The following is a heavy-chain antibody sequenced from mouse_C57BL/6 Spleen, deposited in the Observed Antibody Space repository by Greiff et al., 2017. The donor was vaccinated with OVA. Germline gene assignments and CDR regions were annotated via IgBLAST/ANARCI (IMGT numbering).Heavy chain of an antibody. V-gene: IGHV1-18*01. Sequence: VQLQQSGPELVKPGASVKIPCKASGYTFTDYNMDWVKQSHGKSLEWIGDINPNNGGTIYNQKFKGKATLTVDKSSSTAYMELRSLTSEDTAVYYCARNYYSNYEYYFDYWGQGTTLTVSS. D-gene: IGHD2-5*01. CDR3: ARNYYSNYEYYFDY. CDR1: GYTFTDYN. J-gene: IGHJ2*01. CDR2: INPNNGGT.